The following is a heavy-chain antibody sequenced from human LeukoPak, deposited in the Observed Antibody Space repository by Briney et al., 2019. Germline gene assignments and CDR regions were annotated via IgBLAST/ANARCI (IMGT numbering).Heavy chain of an antibody. CDR3: ATAPVYSSSWYPYYFDY. V-gene: IGHV1-24*01. CDR1: GYTLTELS. Sequence: ASVKVSCKVSGYTLTELSMHWVRQAPGKGLEWMGGFDPEDGETIYAQKFQGGVTMTEDTSTDTAYMELSSLRSEDTAVYYCATAPVYSSSWYPYYFDYGGQGTLVTVSS. J-gene: IGHJ4*02. D-gene: IGHD6-13*01. CDR2: FDPEDGET.